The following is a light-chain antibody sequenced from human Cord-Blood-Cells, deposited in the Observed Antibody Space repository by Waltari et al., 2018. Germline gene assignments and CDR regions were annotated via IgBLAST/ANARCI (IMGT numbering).Light chain of an antibody. CDR2: KDS. J-gene: IGLJ2*01. CDR3: QSADSSGTYPYVV. V-gene: IGLV3-25*02. Sequence: SYELTQPPSVSVSPGQTARITCSGDALPKQYASWYQQKPGQAPGLVIYKDSERPSGIPERFSGSSSGTTVTLTISGVQAEDEADYYCQSADSSGTYPYVVFGGGTKLTVL. CDR1: ALPKQY.